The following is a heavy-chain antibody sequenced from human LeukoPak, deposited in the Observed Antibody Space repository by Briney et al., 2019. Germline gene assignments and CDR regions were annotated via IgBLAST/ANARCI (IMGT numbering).Heavy chain of an antibody. J-gene: IGHJ6*02. V-gene: IGHV3-48*02. D-gene: IGHD3-22*01. Sequence: GGSLRLSCAASGFTFRTYAMNWVRQAPGKGLEWVSYISTSSSSIYYADSVKGRSTISRDNAKNSLYLQMNSLRDEDTAVYYCARGGSGYGDYYYFYGMDVWGQGTTVTVSS. CDR2: ISTSSSSI. CDR3: ARGGSGYGDYYYFYGMDV. CDR1: GFTFRTYA.